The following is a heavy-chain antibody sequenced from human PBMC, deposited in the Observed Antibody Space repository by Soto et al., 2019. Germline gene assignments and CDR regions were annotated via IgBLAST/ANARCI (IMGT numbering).Heavy chain of an antibody. CDR1: GGSFSGYY. J-gene: IGHJ4*02. CDR2: INHSGST. D-gene: IGHD2-2*01. V-gene: IGHV4-34*01. CDR3: ARGPRWSTSCSLDY. Sequence: QVQLQQWGAGLLKPSETLSLTCAVYGGSFSGYYWSWIRQPPGKGLEWIGEINHSGSTNYNPSLKSRVTISVDTSKNQCSLKLSSVTAADTAVYYCARGPRWSTSCSLDYSGQGTLVTVSS.